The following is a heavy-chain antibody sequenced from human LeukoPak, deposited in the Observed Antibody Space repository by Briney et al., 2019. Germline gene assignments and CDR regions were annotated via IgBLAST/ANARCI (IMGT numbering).Heavy chain of an antibody. J-gene: IGHJ6*03. D-gene: IGHD1-26*01. CDR3: ARVSGGSYSVGGGTYYYYYMDV. Sequence: PGGSLRLSCEASGFTFNNYVMTWVRQAPGKGLEWVSSISASAAMTYYADSVKGRFTVSRHNAKNSLYLQMNSLRAEDTAVYYCARVSGGSYSVGGGTYYYYYMDVWGKGTTVTVSS. V-gene: IGHV3-23*01. CDR2: ISASAAMT. CDR1: GFTFNNYV.